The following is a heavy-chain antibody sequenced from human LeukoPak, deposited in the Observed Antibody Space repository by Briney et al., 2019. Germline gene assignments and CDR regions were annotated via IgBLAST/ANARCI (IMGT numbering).Heavy chain of an antibody. Sequence: GGSLRLSCAASGFPLSSYSINWFRQAPGKGLEWVAYISASGSNIYYVDSVKGRFTVSRDNPKSSLFLQMNSPRAEGTAVYYCARVKGSYFDYWGQGALVTVSS. CDR3: ARVKGSYFDY. CDR2: ISASGSNI. D-gene: IGHD2-15*01. V-gene: IGHV3-48*01. CDR1: GFPLSSYS. J-gene: IGHJ4*02.